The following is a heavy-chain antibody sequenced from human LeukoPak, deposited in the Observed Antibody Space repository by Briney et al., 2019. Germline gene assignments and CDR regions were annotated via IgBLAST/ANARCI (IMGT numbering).Heavy chain of an antibody. CDR1: GFSFSSYW. CDR3: ARDVGT. V-gene: IGHV3-74*01. Sequence: GGSLRLSCAASGFSFSSYWMHWVRQAPGKGPVWVSLISNDESTIIYADSVKGRFTISRDNAKNTLYLPMSSLRAEDTAVYYCARDVGTWGQGTLVTVSS. CDR2: ISNDESTI. J-gene: IGHJ5*02. D-gene: IGHD7-27*01.